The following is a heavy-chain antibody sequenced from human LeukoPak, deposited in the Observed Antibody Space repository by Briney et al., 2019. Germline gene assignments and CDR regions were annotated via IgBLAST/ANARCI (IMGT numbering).Heavy chain of an antibody. Sequence: KSSETLSLTCTVSGGSISSGSYYWSWIRQPAGKGLEWIGRIYTSGSTNYNPSLKSRVTMSVDTSKNQFSLKLSSVTAADTAVYYCARARREIRFPEWFDPWGQGTLVTVSS. CDR3: ARARREIRFPEWFDP. CDR1: GGSISSGSYY. V-gene: IGHV4-61*02. CDR2: IYTSGST. J-gene: IGHJ5*02. D-gene: IGHD3-3*01.